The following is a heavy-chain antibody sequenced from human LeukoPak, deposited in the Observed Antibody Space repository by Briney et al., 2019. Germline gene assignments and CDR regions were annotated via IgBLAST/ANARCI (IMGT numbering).Heavy chain of an antibody. J-gene: IGHJ5*02. Sequence: GASVKVSCKASGYTFTSYAMNWVRQAPGQGLEWMGWINTNTGNPTYAQGFTGRFVFSLDTSVSTAYLQISSLKAEDTAVYYCAREVPEWKWLRSHIWFDPWGQGTLVTVSS. CDR1: GYTFTSYA. D-gene: IGHD5-12*01. CDR2: INTNTGNP. CDR3: AREVPEWKWLRSHIWFDP. V-gene: IGHV7-4-1*02.